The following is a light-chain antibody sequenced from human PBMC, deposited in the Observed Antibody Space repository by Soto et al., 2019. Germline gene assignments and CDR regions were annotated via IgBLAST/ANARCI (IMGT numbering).Light chain of an antibody. CDR1: QSVSKMI. V-gene: IGKV3-20*01. CDR3: QQYGTPPYT. Sequence: ELVLALSRGTLALYQGGRGIVSRIASQSVSKMIIACYQQKRGQAPRLLIYGASSRATGIPDRFSGSGSGTEFTLTINRLEPEDFAVYYCQQYGTPPYTFGQGTKVDIK. CDR2: GAS. J-gene: IGKJ2*01.